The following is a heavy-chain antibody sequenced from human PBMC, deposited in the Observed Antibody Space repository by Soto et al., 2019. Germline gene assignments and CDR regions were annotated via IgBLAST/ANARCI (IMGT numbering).Heavy chain of an antibody. J-gene: IGHJ3*02. CDR1: GGTISNYT. D-gene: IGHD2-15*01. Sequence: QVQLVQSGAEVKKPGSSVKVSCKASGGTISNYTISWVRQAPGQGLAWMGRVVPVLNISNYAQKFQGRVAITADKSTSTAYMELSSLRSEATAVYYCAREWGGYCSGGSCYSEFAFDIWGQGTKVTASS. CDR3: AREWGGYCSGGSCYSEFAFDI. CDR2: VVPVLNIS. V-gene: IGHV1-69*08.